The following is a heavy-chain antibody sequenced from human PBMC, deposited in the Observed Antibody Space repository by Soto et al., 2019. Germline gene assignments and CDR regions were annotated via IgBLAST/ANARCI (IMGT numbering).Heavy chain of an antibody. CDR2: INAGNGNT. Sequence: ASVKVSCKASGYTFTSYAMDWERQAPGQRLEWMGWINAGNGNTKYSQKFQGRVTITRDTSASTAYMELSSLRSEDTAVYDCARARHSSSCRAEYFQHWGQGTLVTVSS. J-gene: IGHJ1*01. CDR3: ARARHSSSCRAEYFQH. V-gene: IGHV1-3*01. D-gene: IGHD6-13*01. CDR1: GYTFTSYA.